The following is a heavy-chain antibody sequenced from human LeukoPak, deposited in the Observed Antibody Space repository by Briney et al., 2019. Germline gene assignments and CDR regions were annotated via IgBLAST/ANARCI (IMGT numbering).Heavy chain of an antibody. CDR2: SSGNGGTT. D-gene: IGHD6-13*01. J-gene: IGHJ4*02. Sequence: SGGSLRLSCAASGFTFSSYGMSWVRQAPGKGLEWVSTSSGNGGTTYYADSVKGRFTISRDNSKNTLYLQMNSLRAEDTAVYYCARGVIATGGNDFDYWGQGTLVTVSS. CDR3: ARGVIATGGNDFDY. V-gene: IGHV3-23*01. CDR1: GFTFSSYG.